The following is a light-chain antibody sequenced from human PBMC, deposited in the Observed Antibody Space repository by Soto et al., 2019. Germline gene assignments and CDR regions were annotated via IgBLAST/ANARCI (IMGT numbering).Light chain of an antibody. V-gene: IGLV2-14*01. CDR1: RSGIGSYNY. CDR3: ISYTGSSTSYV. Sequence: LTQPASVSGSPGQSITISCSGTRSGIGSYNYVAWYQQFPGKTPKILIYGVSNRPSGVSSRFSGSKSGNTASLTISGLQAEDEADYYCISYTGSSTSYVFGSGTKVTVL. J-gene: IGLJ1*01. CDR2: GVS.